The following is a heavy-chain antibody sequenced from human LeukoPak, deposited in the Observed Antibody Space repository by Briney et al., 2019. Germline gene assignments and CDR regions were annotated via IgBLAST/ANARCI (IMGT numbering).Heavy chain of an antibody. Sequence: PGRSLRLSCAASGFTFSDYGMHWVRQAPGKGLEWVAVISYDGSNKYYADSVKGRFTISRDNSKNTLYLQMNSLRVEDTAVYYCARESYYYDSSGYQRSLPGDYWGQGTLVTVSS. V-gene: IGHV3-30*03. CDR3: ARESYYYDSSGYQRSLPGDY. D-gene: IGHD3-22*01. CDR1: GFTFSDYG. J-gene: IGHJ4*02. CDR2: ISYDGSNK.